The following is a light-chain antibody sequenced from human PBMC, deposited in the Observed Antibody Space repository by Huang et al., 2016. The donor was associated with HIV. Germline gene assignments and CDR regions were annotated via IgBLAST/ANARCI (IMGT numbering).Light chain of an antibody. CDR3: LQGTHWPPT. V-gene: IGKV2-30*02. J-gene: IGKJ1*01. CDR1: QGLVHGDENTY. CDR2: KVS. Sequence: DTVMTQSPLFLPVSLGQSASISCISSQGLVHGDENTYLSWFQQRPGQPPRPLIRKVSKRASGVPDRFRGSGSGTFFTLEIIRVETEDVGLYYCLQGTHWPPTFGQGTRLEI.